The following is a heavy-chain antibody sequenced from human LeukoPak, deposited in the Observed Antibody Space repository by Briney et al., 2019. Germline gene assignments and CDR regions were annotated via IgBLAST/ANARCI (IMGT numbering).Heavy chain of an antibody. CDR2: IKQDGSEK. J-gene: IGHJ4*02. V-gene: IGHV3-7*01. D-gene: IGHD3-22*01. Sequence: GGSLRLSCAASGFTFSSYWMSWVRQAPGKGLEWVANIKQDGSEKYYVDSVKGRFTISRDNAKNSLYLQMNSLRAEDTAAYYCARDLPYYDSSGYYSYWGQGTLVTVSS. CDR3: ARDLPYYDSSGYYSY. CDR1: GFTFSSYW.